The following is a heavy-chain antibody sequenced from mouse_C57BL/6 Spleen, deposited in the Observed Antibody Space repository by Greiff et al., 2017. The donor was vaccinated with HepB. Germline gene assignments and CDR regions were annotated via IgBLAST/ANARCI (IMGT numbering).Heavy chain of an antibody. J-gene: IGHJ4*01. CDR1: GYTFTSYW. CDR2: IHPNSGST. Sequence: QVQLQQPGAELVKPGASVKLSCKASGYTFTSYWMHWVKQRPGQGLEWIGMIHPNSGSTNYNEKFKSKATLTVDKSSSTAYMQLSSLTSEDSAVYYCARGDWGLRGDYAMDYWGQGTSVTVSS. CDR3: ARGDWGLRGDYAMDY. V-gene: IGHV1-64*01. D-gene: IGHD2-4*01.